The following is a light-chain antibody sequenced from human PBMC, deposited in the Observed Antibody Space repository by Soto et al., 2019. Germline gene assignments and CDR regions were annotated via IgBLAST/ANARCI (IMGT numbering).Light chain of an antibody. CDR2: WAS. V-gene: IGKV4-1*01. J-gene: IGKJ2*01. CDR1: QSVLYSSNNKNY. Sequence: DIVMTQSPDSLAVSLGERATINCKSSQSVLYSSNNKNYLAWYQQKPGQPPKLLIYWASTRESGVPGRFSGSGSGPDFTLTISSLQAEDVAVYYCHHYYSIPYTFGQGTKLEIK. CDR3: HHYYSIPYT.